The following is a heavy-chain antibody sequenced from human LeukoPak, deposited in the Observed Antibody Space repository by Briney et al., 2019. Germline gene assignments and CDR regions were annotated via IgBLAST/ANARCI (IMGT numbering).Heavy chain of an antibody. Sequence: NTGGSLRLSCAASGFTFSSYSMNWVRQAPGKGLEWVSSISSSSSYIFYADSVKGRFTISRDNAKNSLYLQMNSLRAEDTAVYYCARDPDGYGDYGTPLYFDYWGQGTLVTVSS. CDR1: GFTFSSYS. V-gene: IGHV3-21*01. J-gene: IGHJ4*02. CDR2: ISSSSSYI. CDR3: ARDPDGYGDYGTPLYFDY. D-gene: IGHD4-17*01.